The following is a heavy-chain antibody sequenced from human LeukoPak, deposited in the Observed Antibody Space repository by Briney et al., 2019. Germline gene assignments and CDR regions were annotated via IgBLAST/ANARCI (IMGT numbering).Heavy chain of an antibody. V-gene: IGHV4-61*02. CDR2: IYTSGST. D-gene: IGHD4-23*01. J-gene: IGHJ6*03. CDR1: GGSISSSSYY. CDR3: ARDFKGDYVGPHYYYMDV. Sequence: PSETLSLTCAVSGGSISSSSYYWSWIRQPAGKGLEWIGRIYTSGSTNYNPSLKGRVTMSVDTSKNQFSLKLSSVTAADTAVYYCARDFKGDYVGPHYYYMDVWGKGTTVTISS.